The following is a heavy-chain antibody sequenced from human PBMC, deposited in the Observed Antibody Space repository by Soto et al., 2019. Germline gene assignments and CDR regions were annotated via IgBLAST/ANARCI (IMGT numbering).Heavy chain of an antibody. Sequence: QVQLVESGGGVVQPGRSLRLSCAASGFTFSSYAMHWVRQAPGKGLEWVAVISYDGSNKYYADSVKGRFTISRDNSKNTLYLQMNRLRAEDTAVYYCAGSLAVAGRGFDYWGQGTLVTVSS. CDR2: ISYDGSNK. J-gene: IGHJ4*02. V-gene: IGHV3-30-3*01. D-gene: IGHD6-19*01. CDR1: GFTFSSYA. CDR3: AGSLAVAGRGFDY.